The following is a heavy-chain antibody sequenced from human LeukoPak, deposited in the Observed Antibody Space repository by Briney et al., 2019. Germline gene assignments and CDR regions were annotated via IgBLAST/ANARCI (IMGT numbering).Heavy chain of an antibody. CDR2: ISGSGGST. CDR1: GFTFSNAW. Sequence: PGGSLRLSCAASGFTFSNAWMSWVRQAPGKGLEWVSAISGSGGSTYYADSVKGRFTISRDNSKNTLYLQMNSLRAEDTAVYYCAKAPHDSSGSALFDYWGQGTLVTVSS. V-gene: IGHV3-23*01. CDR3: AKAPHDSSGSALFDY. D-gene: IGHD3-22*01. J-gene: IGHJ4*02.